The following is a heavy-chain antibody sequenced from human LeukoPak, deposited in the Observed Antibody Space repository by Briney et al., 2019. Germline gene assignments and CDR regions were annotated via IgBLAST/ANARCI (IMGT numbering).Heavy chain of an antibody. V-gene: IGHV1-3*01. CDR1: GYTFTSYA. CDR3: ARAGPLTYYDFWSGDY. D-gene: IGHD3-3*01. CDR2: INAGNGNT. J-gene: IGHJ4*02. Sequence: ASVKVSCKASGYTFTSYAMHWVRQAPGQRLEWMGWINAGNGNTKYSQKSQGRVTITRDTSASTAYMELSSLRSEDTAVYYCARAGPLTYYDFWSGDYWGQGTLVTVSS.